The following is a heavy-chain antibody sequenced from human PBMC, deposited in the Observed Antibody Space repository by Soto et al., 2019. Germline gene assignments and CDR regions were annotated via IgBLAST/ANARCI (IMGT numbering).Heavy chain of an antibody. CDR3: ARGTIPYYYYGMDV. CDR2: IYYSGRT. CDR1: GGSISSYY. V-gene: IGHV4-59*01. Sequence: SETLSLTCTVSGGSISSYYWSWIRQPPGKGLEWIGYIYYSGRTNYNPSLKSRVTISVDTSKNQFSLRLSSVSAADTAVYYCARGTIPYYYYGMDVWGQGATVTVSS. D-gene: IGHD3-10*01. J-gene: IGHJ6*02.